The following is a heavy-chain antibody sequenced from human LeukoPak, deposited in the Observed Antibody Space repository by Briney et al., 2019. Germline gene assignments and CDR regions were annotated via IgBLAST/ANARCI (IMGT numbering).Heavy chain of an antibody. V-gene: IGHV3-7*03. CDR1: GFNIGSYW. J-gene: IGHJ6*02. CDR2: IKTDGGEK. CDR3: AVAYGMSV. Sequence: GGSLRLSRTASGFNIGSYWMTWVRQAPGRGLQWVANIKTDGGEKYYADSLKGRFTISRDNGKQSVFLDVNSLRGEDTGVYYCAVAYGMSVWGQGTAVTVSS.